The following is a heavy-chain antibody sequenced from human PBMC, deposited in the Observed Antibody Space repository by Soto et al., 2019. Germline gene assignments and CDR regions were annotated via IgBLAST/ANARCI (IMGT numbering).Heavy chain of an antibody. D-gene: IGHD2-15*01. CDR2: IYYSGST. J-gene: IGHJ3*02. CDR3: ARAATGWGNAFDI. Sequence: SETLSLTCIVSGGSISSADYYWSWVRQPPGKGLEWIGYIYYSGSTYYNPSPKSRLTISVDTSKNQFSLKLSSVTAADTAVYYCARAATGWGNAFDIWGQGTMVTVSS. CDR1: GGSISSADYY. V-gene: IGHV4-30-4*01.